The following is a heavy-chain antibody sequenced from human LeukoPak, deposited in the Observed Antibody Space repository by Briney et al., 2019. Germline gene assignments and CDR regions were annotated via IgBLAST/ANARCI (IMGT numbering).Heavy chain of an antibody. CDR3: ARDPWGSGDIDV. D-gene: IGHD3-10*01. V-gene: IGHV1-2*02. CDR2: INPNSGGT. CDR1: GYTFTAFY. Sequence: ASVKVSCKASGYTFTAFYMHWVRQAPGQGLEWLGWINPNSGGTKYAQKFQGRVTMTGDTSITTAYMELSRLRSDDTAVYYCARDPWGSGDIDVWGKGTTVTISS. J-gene: IGHJ6*04.